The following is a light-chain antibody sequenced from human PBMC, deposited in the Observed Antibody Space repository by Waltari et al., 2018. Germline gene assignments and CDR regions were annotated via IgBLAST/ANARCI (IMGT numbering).Light chain of an antibody. CDR3: QQRTDRPPVT. CDR2: GAS. Sequence: EVVLTQSPATLSLSPGERATLSCRASQSVSVYLAWYQQRPGQAPRLLIYGASDRATGVPARFSGSGSGTDFTLTISSLEPEDFAVYYCQQRTDRPPVTFGQGTRVEMK. CDR1: QSVSVY. J-gene: IGKJ1*01. V-gene: IGKV3-11*01.